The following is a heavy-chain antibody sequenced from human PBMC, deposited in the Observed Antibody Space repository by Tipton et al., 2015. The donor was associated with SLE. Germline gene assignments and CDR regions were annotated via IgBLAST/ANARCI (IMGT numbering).Heavy chain of an antibody. CDR1: GITFSTYA. CDR2: IYSGGNR. V-gene: IGHV3-23*03. Sequence: GSLRLSCATSGITFSTYAMTWVRQAPGKGLEWVSTIYSGGNRNYGQAVRGRFTISRDNAKKMLYLQMDSLRVDDTAVYYCARVIAARPYGMGVWGQGTTVTVSS. D-gene: IGHD6-13*01. CDR3: ARVIAARPYGMGV. J-gene: IGHJ6*02.